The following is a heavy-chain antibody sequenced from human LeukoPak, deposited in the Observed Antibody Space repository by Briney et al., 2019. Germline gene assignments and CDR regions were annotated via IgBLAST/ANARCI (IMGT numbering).Heavy chain of an antibody. J-gene: IGHJ6*03. Sequence: GGSLRLSCAAFGFIFDDYGMSWVRQAPGKGLEWVSGINWNGGSTGYADSVKGRFTISRDNAKDSLYLQMNSLRAEDTALYYCARVQLVDYYYYSYMDVWGKGTTVTVSS. CDR2: INWNGGST. D-gene: IGHD6-6*01. V-gene: IGHV3-20*04. CDR1: GFIFDDYG. CDR3: ARVQLVDYYYYSYMDV.